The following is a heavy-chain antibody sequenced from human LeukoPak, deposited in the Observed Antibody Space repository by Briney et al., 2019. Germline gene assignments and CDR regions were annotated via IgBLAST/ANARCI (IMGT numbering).Heavy chain of an antibody. J-gene: IGHJ4*02. CDR1: GGSISTGDYY. CDR3: AVGHYYHSSGYLFDS. CDR2: IYYSGST. V-gene: IGHV4-30-4*01. Sequence: SETLSLTRTVSGGSISTGDYYWSWIRQPPGKGLEYIGYIYYSGSTYYNPSLKSRITISVDTSKNQFSLKLSSVPAADTAVYYCAVGHYYHSSGYLFDSWGQGTLVTVSS. D-gene: IGHD3-22*01.